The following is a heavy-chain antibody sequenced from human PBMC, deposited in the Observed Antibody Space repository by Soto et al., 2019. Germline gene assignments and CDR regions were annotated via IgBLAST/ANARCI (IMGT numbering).Heavy chain of an antibody. J-gene: IGHJ6*02. V-gene: IGHV3-30*18. D-gene: IGHD3-3*01. CDR1: GFTFSSYG. Sequence: QVQLVESGGGVVQPGRSLRLSCAASGFTFSSYGMHWVRQAPGKGLEWVAVISYDGSNKYYADSVKGRFTISRDNSKNTLYLQINSLRAEDTAVYYCAKAHFPDDFWIGYYNYYYYGMDVWGQGTTVTVSS. CDR3: AKAHFPDDFWIGYYNYYYYGMDV. CDR2: ISYDGSNK.